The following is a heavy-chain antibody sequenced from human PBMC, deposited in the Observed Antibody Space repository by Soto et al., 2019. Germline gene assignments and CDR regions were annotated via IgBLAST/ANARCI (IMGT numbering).Heavy chain of an antibody. CDR2: INPSGGST. D-gene: IGHD3-22*01. CDR1: GYTFTSYY. CDR3: ASWAKGFHYDSSGYRYYYGMDV. J-gene: IGHJ6*02. Sequence: ASVKVSCKASGYTFTSYYMHWVRQAPGQGLEWMGIINPSGGSTSYAQKFQGRVTMTRDTSTSTVYMELSSLRSEDTAVYYCASWAKGFHYDSSGYRYYYGMDVWGQGTTVTVSS. V-gene: IGHV1-46*01.